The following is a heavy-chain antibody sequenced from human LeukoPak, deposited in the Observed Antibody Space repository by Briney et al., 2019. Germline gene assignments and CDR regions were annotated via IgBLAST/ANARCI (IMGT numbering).Heavy chain of an antibody. CDR3: ATDRNSGKYYDY. J-gene: IGHJ4*02. D-gene: IGHD1-26*01. V-gene: IGHV3-7*01. Sequence: INPYGSERYYVDSVKGRFTVSRDNAKNTLYLQMNRLRAEDTAVYYCATDRNSGKYYDYWGQGTLVTVSS. CDR2: INPYGSER.